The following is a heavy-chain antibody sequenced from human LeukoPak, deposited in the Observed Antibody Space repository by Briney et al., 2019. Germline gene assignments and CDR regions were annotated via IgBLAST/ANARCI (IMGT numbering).Heavy chain of an antibody. V-gene: IGHV1-8*03. J-gene: IGHJ6*03. CDR1: GYTFTSYD. CDR3: ARAVGYYYYMDV. CDR2: MNPNSGNT. Sequence: ASVKVSCQASGYTFTSYDINWVRQATGQGLEWMGWMNPNSGNTGYAQKFQGRVTITRNTSISTAYMELSSLRSEDTAVYYCARAVGYYYYMDVWGKGTTVTVSS.